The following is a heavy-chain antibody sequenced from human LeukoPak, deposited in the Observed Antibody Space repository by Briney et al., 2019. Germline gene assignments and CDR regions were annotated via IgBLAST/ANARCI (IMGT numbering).Heavy chain of an antibody. CDR2: IRYDGSRK. D-gene: IGHD3-22*01. CDR1: GFIFSNYA. CDR3: ATETPDTSGSKLDY. J-gene: IGHJ4*02. Sequence: PGGSLRLSCAASGFIFSNYAMHWVRQAAGKGLEWVAYIRYDGSRKYYADSVNGRFTISRDSSKNTLYLQVHSLRGEDTAVYYCATETPDTSGSKLDYWGQGTLVTVSS. V-gene: IGHV3-30*02.